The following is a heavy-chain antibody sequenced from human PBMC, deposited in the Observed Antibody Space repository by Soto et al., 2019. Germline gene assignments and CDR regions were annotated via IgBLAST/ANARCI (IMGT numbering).Heavy chain of an antibody. V-gene: IGHV4-34*01. CDR3: ASHGTALYNWNYGNWFDP. Sequence: PSGTLSLTCASYGGSFSVSFFSLTFQPQGKGLEWIGESNHSGSTNYNPSLKSRVTVSVDTSKNQFSLKLSSVTAADTAVYYCASHGTALYNWNYGNWFDPWGQGTLVTVSS. J-gene: IGHJ5*02. CDR1: GGSFSVSF. D-gene: IGHD1-7*01. CDR2: SNHSGST.